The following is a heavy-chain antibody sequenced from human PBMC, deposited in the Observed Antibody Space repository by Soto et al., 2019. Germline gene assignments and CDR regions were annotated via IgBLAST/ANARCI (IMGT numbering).Heavy chain of an antibody. CDR1: GGSITSGCYY. CDR3: ARSVFP. CDR2: IYYSGFT. V-gene: IGHV4-31*03. Sequence: TLSLTCTVSGGSITSGCYYWSWILQHPWKGLECIGYIYYSGFTYYNPSLKSRVTISVDTSKNQFSLKLSSVTAADTAVYYCARSVFPWGQGTLVTVSS. J-gene: IGHJ5*02.